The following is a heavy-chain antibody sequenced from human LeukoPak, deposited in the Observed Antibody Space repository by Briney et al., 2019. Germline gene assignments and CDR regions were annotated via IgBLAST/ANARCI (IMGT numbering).Heavy chain of an antibody. V-gene: IGHV4-59*08. D-gene: IGHD3-22*01. Sequence: SETLSLTCTVSGGSISGYYWSWIRQPPGKGLEWIGYIFSSGSTNYNPSLKSRVTISEDTSANQFSLKLSSVTAADTAVYYCARHYYDRSDSYSFDYWGQGTLVTVSS. CDR1: GGSISGYY. J-gene: IGHJ4*02. CDR3: ARHYYDRSDSYSFDY. CDR2: IFSSGST.